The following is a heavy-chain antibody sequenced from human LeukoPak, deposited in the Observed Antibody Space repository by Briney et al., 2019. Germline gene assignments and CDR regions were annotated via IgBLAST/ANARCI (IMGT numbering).Heavy chain of an antibody. CDR3: ARANFKGLTYYYDSSGYSD. J-gene: IGHJ4*02. CDR2: IIPIFGTA. Sequence: SVKVSCKASGGTFSSYAISWVRQAPGQGLEWMGRIIPIFGTANYAQKFQGRVTITTDESTSTAYMEPSSLRSEDTAVYYCARANFKGLTYYYDSSGYSDWGQGTLVTVSS. D-gene: IGHD3-22*01. V-gene: IGHV1-69*05. CDR1: GGTFSSYA.